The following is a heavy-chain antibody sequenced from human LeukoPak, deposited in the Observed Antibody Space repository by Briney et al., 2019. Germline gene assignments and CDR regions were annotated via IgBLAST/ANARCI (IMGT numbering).Heavy chain of an antibody. J-gene: IGHJ6*02. CDR2: INHSGST. D-gene: IGHD6-13*01. CDR3: ARGMSSSSWYYYYGMDV. CDR1: GGSFSGYY. V-gene: IGHV4-34*01. Sequence: SETLSLTCAVYGGSFSGYYWSWIRQPPGKGLEWIGEINHSGSTNYNPSLKSRVTISVDTSKNQFSLKLSSVTAADTAVYYCARGMSSSSWYYYYGMDVWGQGTTVTVSS.